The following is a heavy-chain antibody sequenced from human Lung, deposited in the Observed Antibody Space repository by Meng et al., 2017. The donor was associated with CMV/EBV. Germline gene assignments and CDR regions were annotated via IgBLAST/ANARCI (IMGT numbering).Heavy chain of an antibody. CDR3: ARRRELFYFDY. J-gene: IGHJ4*02. CDR1: GFTFDDYG. CDR2: INRNGGSK. V-gene: IGHV3-20*04. Sequence: GEXXKISCAASGFTFDDYGMAWVRQAPGKGLEWVSGINRNGGSKGYVDSVKGRFTISRDNAKNSLHLQMNSLRAEDTAFYYCARRRELFYFDYWGQGSLVNGAS. D-gene: IGHD1-7*01.